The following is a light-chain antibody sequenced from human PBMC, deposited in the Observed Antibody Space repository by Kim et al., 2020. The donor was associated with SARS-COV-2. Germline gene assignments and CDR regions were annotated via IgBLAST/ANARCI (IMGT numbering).Light chain of an antibody. CDR1: SVGVET. J-gene: IGLJ2*01. V-gene: IGLV3-21*03. CDR3: QVWDGGSDLAI. Sequence: APGKPATITWGGDSVGVETVHGYQQRPGQAPVLVVYDDNDRPSGIPERFSGSNSGNTATLTIRSVEAGDEADYYCQVWDGGSDLAIFGGGAQLTVL. CDR2: DDN.